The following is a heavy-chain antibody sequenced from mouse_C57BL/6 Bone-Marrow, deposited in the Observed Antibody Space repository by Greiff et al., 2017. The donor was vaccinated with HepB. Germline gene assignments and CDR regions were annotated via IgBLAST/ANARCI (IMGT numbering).Heavy chain of an antibody. CDR1: GIDFSRYW. Sequence: EVKLVESGGGLVQPGGSLKLSCAASGIDFSRYWMSWVRRAPGKGLEWIGEINPDSSTINYAPSLKDKFIISRDNAKNTLYLQMSKVRSEDTALYYCARITTVVGYYYAMDYWGQGTSVTVSS. CDR2: INPDSSTI. CDR3: ARITTVVGYYYAMDY. D-gene: IGHD1-1*01. J-gene: IGHJ4*01. V-gene: IGHV4-1*01.